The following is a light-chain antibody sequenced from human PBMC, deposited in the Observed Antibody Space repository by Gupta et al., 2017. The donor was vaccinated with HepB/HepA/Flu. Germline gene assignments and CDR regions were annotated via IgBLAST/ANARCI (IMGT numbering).Light chain of an antibody. CDR2: AAS. CDR3: QQSNSIPWT. Sequence: DIHMTQSTSSLSAFVGDRVTITYRASQSIGRYVKWYQQKPGKAPKVLIVAASSVQSGVQSRFSGSGSGADFTLTISSVQPEVIATYYCQQSNSIPWTFGQGTKVEIK. V-gene: IGKV1-39*01. CDR1: QSIGRY. J-gene: IGKJ1*01.